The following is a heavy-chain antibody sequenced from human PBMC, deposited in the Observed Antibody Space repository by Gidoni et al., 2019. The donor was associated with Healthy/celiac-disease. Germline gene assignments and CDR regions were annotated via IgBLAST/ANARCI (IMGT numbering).Heavy chain of an antibody. CDR3: AGAAAGPGAFDI. CDR1: GFPFRDYY. V-gene: IGHV3-11*06. D-gene: IGHD6-13*01. J-gene: IGHJ3*02. CDR2: ISSSSSYT. Sequence: QVQLVESGGGLVKPGGSLRLSCAASGFPFRDYYMSWIRQAPGKGLEWVSYISSSSSYTNYADSVKGRFAISRDNAKNSLYLQMNSLRAEDTAVYYCAGAAAGPGAFDIWGQGTMVTVSS.